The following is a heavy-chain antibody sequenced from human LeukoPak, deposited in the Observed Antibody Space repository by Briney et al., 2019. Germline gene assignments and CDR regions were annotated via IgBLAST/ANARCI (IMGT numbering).Heavy chain of an antibody. D-gene: IGHD3-3*01. J-gene: IGHJ4*02. V-gene: IGHV3-7*01. CDR3: ARDYDFWSGYYDH. Sequence: GGSLRLSCAASGFTFSSYWMSWVRQAPGKGREWVANIKQDGSEKYYVDSVKGRFTISRDNAKNSLYLQMNSLRAEDTAVYYCARDYDFWSGYYDHWGQGTLVTVSS. CDR1: GFTFSSYW. CDR2: IKQDGSEK.